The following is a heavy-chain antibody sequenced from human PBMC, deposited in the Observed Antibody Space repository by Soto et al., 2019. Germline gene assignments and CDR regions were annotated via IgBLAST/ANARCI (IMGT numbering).Heavy chain of an antibody. J-gene: IGHJ6*02. V-gene: IGHV4-59*01. CDR1: GGSISSYY. Sequence: SETLSLTCTVSGGSISSYYWSWIRQPPGKGLEWIGYIYYSGSTNYNPSLKSRVTISVDTSKNQSSLKLSSVTAADTVVYYCARDSVVDTAMGKFGCCNYGKDVWGQVTTVTVSS. CDR2: IYYSGST. CDR3: ARDSVVDTAMGKFGCCNYGKDV. D-gene: IGHD5-18*01.